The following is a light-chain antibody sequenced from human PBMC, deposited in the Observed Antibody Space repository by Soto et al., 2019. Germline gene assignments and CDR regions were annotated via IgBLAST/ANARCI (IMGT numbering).Light chain of an antibody. CDR2: GAS. J-gene: IGKJ4*01. CDR1: QSVSSN. V-gene: IGKV3-15*01. CDR3: QQYNNWPVT. Sequence: MTQSPATLSVAPGERATLSCRASQSVSSNLAWYQQKPGQAPRLLIYGASTRATDIPARFSGSGSGTEFTLTISSLQSEDLAVYYCQQYNNWPVTFGGGTKVDI.